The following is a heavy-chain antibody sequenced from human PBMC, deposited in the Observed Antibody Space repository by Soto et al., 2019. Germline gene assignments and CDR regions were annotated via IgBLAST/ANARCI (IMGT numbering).Heavy chain of an antibody. Sequence: PSETLSLTCTVSGGSISSSNYYWGWIRQPPGKGLDWIGNIYYSGTPYYNPSLKSRVTISIDTSTNQFSLRLNSVTAADTGVYYCARFVVPATRHPDFDYWGQGTLVTVSS. D-gene: IGHD2-15*01. CDR1: GGSISSSNYY. V-gene: IGHV4-39*01. CDR2: IYYSGTP. J-gene: IGHJ4*02. CDR3: ARFVVPATRHPDFDY.